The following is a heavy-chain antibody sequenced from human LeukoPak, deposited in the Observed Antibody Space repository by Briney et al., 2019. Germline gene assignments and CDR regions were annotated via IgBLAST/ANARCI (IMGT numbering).Heavy chain of an antibody. CDR2: ISYDGSNK. CDR3: ARDGYDLNTPMVSTIFDY. Sequence: PGGSLRLSCAASGFTFSSYAMHWVRQAPGKGLEWVAVISYDGSNKYYADSVKGRCTISRDNSKNTLYLQMNSLRAEDTAVYYCARDGYDLNTPMVSTIFDYWGQGTLVTVFS. CDR1: GFTFSSYA. V-gene: IGHV3-30-3*01. J-gene: IGHJ4*02. D-gene: IGHD5-18*01.